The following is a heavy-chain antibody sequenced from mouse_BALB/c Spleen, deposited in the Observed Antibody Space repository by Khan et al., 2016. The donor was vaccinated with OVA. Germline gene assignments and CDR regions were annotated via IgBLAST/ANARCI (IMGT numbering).Heavy chain of an antibody. CDR3: ASHLTGSFAY. V-gene: IGHV5-6*01. J-gene: IGHJ3*01. CDR1: GFTFSSYS. D-gene: IGHD4-1*01. Sequence: EVELVESGGDLVKPGGSLKLSCAASGFTFSSYSMSWVRQTPDKRLEWVATIRSGGDYPYYPDNVKGRFTISRDNAKNTLYLQMSSLKSEDTAMYYCASHLTGSFAYWGQGTLVTVSA. CDR2: IRSGGDYP.